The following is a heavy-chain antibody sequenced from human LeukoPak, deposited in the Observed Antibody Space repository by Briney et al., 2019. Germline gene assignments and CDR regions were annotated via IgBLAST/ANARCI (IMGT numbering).Heavy chain of an antibody. J-gene: IGHJ4*02. V-gene: IGHV3-11*04. CDR2: ISSSGGNI. Sequence: GGSLRLSCAASGLTVSSNYMNWIRQAPGKGLEWIAYISSSGGNIKYADSVQGRFTISRDNAKKSLYLQMNSLRAEDTAVYYCARDRAEDDSSGYIHRDFDFWGQGTLVIVSS. D-gene: IGHD3-22*01. CDR1: GLTVSSNY. CDR3: ARDRAEDDSSGYIHRDFDF.